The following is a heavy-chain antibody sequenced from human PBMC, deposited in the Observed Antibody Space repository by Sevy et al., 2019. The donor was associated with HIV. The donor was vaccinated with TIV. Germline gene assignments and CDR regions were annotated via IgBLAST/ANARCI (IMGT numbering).Heavy chain of an antibody. CDR3: ARAPGTVMEVDY. CDR2: ISTSTTYT. D-gene: IGHD5-18*01. CDR1: GFTFSDYY. V-gene: IGHV3-11*06. Sequence: GGSLRLSCAASGFTFSDYYMNWIRQAPGKGLEWISYISTSTTYTNYADSVKGRFIISRNNAKNSLYLQMNSLRADVNAVYYGARAPGTVMEVDYWGQGTLVTVSS. J-gene: IGHJ4*02.